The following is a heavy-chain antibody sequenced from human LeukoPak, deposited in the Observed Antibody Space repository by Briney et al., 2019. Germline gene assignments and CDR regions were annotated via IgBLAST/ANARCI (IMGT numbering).Heavy chain of an antibody. Sequence: SQTLSLTCAVSGDSISSGDHYWSWIRQPPGKGLEWIGYIHHSGNTHYNPSLRSRAIISVDMPKNQFSLSLNSLTAADSAVYYCARAAAATNSWYYFDYWGRGTQVTVSS. CDR3: ARAAAATNSWYYFDY. J-gene: IGHJ4*02. CDR2: IHHSGNT. V-gene: IGHV4-30-4*01. CDR1: GDSISSGDHY. D-gene: IGHD2/OR15-2a*01.